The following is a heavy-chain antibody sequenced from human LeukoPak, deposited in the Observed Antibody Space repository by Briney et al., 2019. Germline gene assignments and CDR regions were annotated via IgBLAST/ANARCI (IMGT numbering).Heavy chain of an antibody. CDR3: ARDLGMAGTAPVDY. CDR1: GYSISSGYY. Sequence: SETLCLTCTVSGYSISSGYYWGWIRQSPEKGLEWIGSIYHSGATYYNPSLKSRVTISVDASKNQFSLKVTSVTAADTAVYYRARDLGMAGTAPVDYWGQGTLVTVSS. CDR2: IYHSGAT. V-gene: IGHV4-38-2*02. J-gene: IGHJ4*02. D-gene: IGHD6-19*01.